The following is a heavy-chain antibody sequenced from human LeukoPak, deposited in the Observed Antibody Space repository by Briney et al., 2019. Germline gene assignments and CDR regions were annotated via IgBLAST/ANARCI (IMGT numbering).Heavy chain of an antibody. Sequence: GGSLRLSCAASGFTFSSYAMSWVRQAPGKGLEWVSAISGSGGSTHYADSVKGRFTISRDNSKNTLYLQMNSLRAEDTAVYYCAKDHTVTNIIDYWGQGTLVTVSS. CDR2: ISGSGGST. D-gene: IGHD4-17*01. J-gene: IGHJ4*02. CDR1: GFTFSSYA. V-gene: IGHV3-23*01. CDR3: AKDHTVTNIIDY.